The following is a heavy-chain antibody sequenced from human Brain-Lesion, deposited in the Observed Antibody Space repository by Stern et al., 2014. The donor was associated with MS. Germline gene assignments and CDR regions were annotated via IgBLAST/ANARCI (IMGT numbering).Heavy chain of an antibody. J-gene: IGHJ6*02. CDR2: TFYRAKWNI. V-gene: IGHV6-1*01. Sequence: QVQLQQSGPGLVKPSQTLSITCAISGDSVSSNSAALSLIRQSPSRGLEWLGRTFYRAKWNIDYAVSVKSRITINPDTSKNQFSLHLNSVTPEDTAVYYCARDEKGPYALGVWGQGTTVTVSS. CDR3: ARDEKGPYALGV. CDR1: GDSVSSNSAA.